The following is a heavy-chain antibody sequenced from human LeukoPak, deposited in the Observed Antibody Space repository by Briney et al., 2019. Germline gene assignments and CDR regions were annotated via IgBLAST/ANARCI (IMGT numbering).Heavy chain of an antibody. J-gene: IGHJ5*02. CDR3: ARHSGSPLVDWFDP. V-gene: IGHV5-10-1*01. CDR2: IDPSDSYT. Sequence: GESLKISCKGSGYSFNRHWISWVRQMPGKGLEWMGRIDPSDSYTNYSPSFQGHVTISADKSISTAYLQWSSLKASDTAMYYCARHSGSPLVDWFDPWGQGTMVTVSS. CDR1: GYSFNRHW. D-gene: IGHD1-26*01.